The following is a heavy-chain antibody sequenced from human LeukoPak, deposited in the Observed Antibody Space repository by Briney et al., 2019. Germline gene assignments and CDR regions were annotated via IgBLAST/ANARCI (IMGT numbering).Heavy chain of an antibody. V-gene: IGHV3-11*06. Sequence: GGSLRLSCAASGFTFSNYYMSCIRQAPGKGLEWVSYISGSSGSTNYADSVMGRFTISRDNGKNSLYLQMNSLRAEDTAVYYCARDQGENYDSSGYYPYWGQGTLVTVSS. D-gene: IGHD3-22*01. CDR3: ARDQGENYDSSGYYPY. J-gene: IGHJ4*02. CDR2: ISGSSGST. CDR1: GFTFSNYY.